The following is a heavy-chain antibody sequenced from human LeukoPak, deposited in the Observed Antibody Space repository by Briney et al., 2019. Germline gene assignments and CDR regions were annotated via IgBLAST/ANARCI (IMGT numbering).Heavy chain of an antibody. V-gene: IGHV1-8*01. CDR3: ARGQSSGSVY. Sequence: GASVKVSCKTSGYTFTSYHIDWVRQAPGQGLEWMGWMNPNSGNTGYAQKFQGRVTMTRNTSISTAYMELSSLRSEDTAVYYCARGQSSGSVYWGQGTLVTVSS. D-gene: IGHD6-19*01. J-gene: IGHJ4*02. CDR2: MNPNSGNT. CDR1: GYTFTSYH.